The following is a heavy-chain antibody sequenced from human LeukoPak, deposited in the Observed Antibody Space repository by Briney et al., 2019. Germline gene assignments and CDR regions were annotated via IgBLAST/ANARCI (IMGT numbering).Heavy chain of an antibody. Sequence: PGGSLRVSCAASGFTFSNYGMNSVRQAPGKWLEWVAFIRYDGGNKYYADSVKGRFTISRDNSKNTLYLQISSLRNEDTAVYYCAKGPETYYYDSSPSHFDSWGQGTLVTVAS. CDR3: AKGPETYYYDSSPSHFDS. D-gene: IGHD3-22*01. J-gene: IGHJ4*02. CDR1: GFTFSNYG. V-gene: IGHV3-30*02. CDR2: IRYDGGNK.